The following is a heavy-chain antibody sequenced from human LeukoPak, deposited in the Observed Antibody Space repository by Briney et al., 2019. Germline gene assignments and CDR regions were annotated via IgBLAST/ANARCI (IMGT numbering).Heavy chain of an antibody. J-gene: IGHJ5*02. CDR3: AKEGGTFNWFDP. Sequence: ASVKVSCKASGGTFRTTGISWLRQAPGQGPEWMGGMLPMLGRGNYPQKFQGRVTISAEESTNTVYMELSGLTSDDTATYYCAKEGGTFNWFDPWGQGTLVTVSA. V-gene: IGHV1-69*13. CDR1: GGTFRTTG. CDR2: MLPMLGRG. D-gene: IGHD3-16*01.